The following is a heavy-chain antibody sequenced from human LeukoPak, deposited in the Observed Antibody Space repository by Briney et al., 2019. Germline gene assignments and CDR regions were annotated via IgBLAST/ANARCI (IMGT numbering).Heavy chain of an antibody. CDR1: GFTFSAYY. J-gene: IGHJ4*02. CDR3: ARREARIFDY. CDR2: ISSTSTYT. Sequence: GGSLRLSCAVSGFTFSAYYMSWVRQAPGKGLEWVSYISSTSTYTNYADSVKGRFTISRDNAKNSLYLQMNSLRAEDTAVYYCARREARIFDYWGQGTLVTVSS. V-gene: IGHV3-11*03. D-gene: IGHD1-26*01.